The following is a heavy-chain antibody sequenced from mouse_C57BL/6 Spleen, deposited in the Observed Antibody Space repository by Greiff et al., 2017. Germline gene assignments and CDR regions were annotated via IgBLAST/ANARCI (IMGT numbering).Heavy chain of an antibody. V-gene: IGHV10-3*01. Sequence: EVQLVESGGGLVQPKGSLKLSCAASGFTFNTYAMHWVRQAPGKGLEWVARISSKSSNYATYYADSVKDRFTISRDDSPSMLYLQMNNLKTEDTAMYYCVRGIDYDYDGNAMDYWGQGTSVTVSS. CDR3: VRGIDYDYDGNAMDY. J-gene: IGHJ4*01. CDR2: ISSKSSNYAT. CDR1: GFTFNTYA. D-gene: IGHD2-4*01.